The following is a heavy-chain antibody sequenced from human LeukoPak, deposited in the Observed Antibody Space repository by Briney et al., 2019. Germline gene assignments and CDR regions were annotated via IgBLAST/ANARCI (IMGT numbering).Heavy chain of an antibody. CDR2: ISSSGSTI. CDR3: AELGITMIGGV. D-gene: IGHD3-10*02. J-gene: IGHJ6*04. Sequence: GGSLRLSCAASGFTFSSYEMNWVRQAPGKGLEWVSYISSSGSTIYYADSVKGRFTISRDNAKNSLYLQMSSLRAEDTAVYYCAELGITMIGGVWGKGTTVIVSS. V-gene: IGHV3-48*03. CDR1: GFTFSSYE.